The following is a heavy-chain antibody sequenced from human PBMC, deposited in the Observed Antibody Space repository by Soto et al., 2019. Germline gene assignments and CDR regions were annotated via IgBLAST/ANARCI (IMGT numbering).Heavy chain of an antibody. J-gene: IGHJ4*02. Sequence: SETLSLTCTVSGGSITSGTYYWGWVRQPPGKGLEWIGSIYYTGSTYYSPSLKSRVTISVDTSKNQFSLKLSSVTAADTAVYYCARQLTWIQPRHDYFDFWGQGTLVT. CDR1: GGSITSGTYY. CDR3: ARQLTWIQPRHDYFDF. D-gene: IGHD5-18*01. V-gene: IGHV4-39*01. CDR2: IYYTGST.